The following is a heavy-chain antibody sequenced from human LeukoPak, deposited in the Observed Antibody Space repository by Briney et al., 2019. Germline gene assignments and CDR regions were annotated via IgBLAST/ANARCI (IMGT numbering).Heavy chain of an antibody. CDR1: GGSFSGYY. D-gene: IGHD4-17*01. J-gene: IGHJ4*02. CDR3: ARIPTVTNPFDY. CDR2: INHSGST. Sequence: PSETLSLTCAVYGGSFSGYYWSWIRQPPGKGLEWIGEINHSGSTNYNPSLKSRVTMSVDTSKNQFSLKLSSVTAADTAVYYCARIPTVTNPFDYWGQGTLVTVSS. V-gene: IGHV4-34*01.